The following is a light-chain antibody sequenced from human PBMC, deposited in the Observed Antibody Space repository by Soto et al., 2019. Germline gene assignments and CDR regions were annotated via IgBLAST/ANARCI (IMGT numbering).Light chain of an antibody. CDR3: GSYTSATTWV. CDR2: EVS. V-gene: IGLV2-14*03. Sequence: ALTQPASVSGSPGQSITISCTGSSSDIGRYNYVSWYQQLPGKAPKLMIYEVSNRPSGVSNRFSGSKSGNTASLSISGLQTEDEADYYCGSYTSATTWVFGGGTKLTVL. CDR1: SSDIGRYNY. J-gene: IGLJ3*02.